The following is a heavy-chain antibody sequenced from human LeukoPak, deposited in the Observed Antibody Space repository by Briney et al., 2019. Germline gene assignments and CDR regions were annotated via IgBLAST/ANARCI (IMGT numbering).Heavy chain of an antibody. CDR1: GFTLSSYE. Sequence: RGSLRLSCAASGFTLSSYEMNWVRQAPGKGPEWVSYISSSGSTIYYADFVKGRFTISRDNAENSLYLQMNSLRAEDTAVYYCARDLWFDPWGQGTLVTVSS. J-gene: IGHJ5*02. V-gene: IGHV3-48*03. CDR3: ARDLWFDP. CDR2: ISSSGSTI.